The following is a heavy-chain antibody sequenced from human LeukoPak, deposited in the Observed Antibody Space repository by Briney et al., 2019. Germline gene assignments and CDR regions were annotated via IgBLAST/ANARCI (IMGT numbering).Heavy chain of an antibody. Sequence: GGSLRLSCAASGFTFSSYGMHWVRQAPGKGLEWVAVIWYDGSNKYYADSVKGRFTISRDNSKNTLYLQMNSLRAEDTAVYYCARQNSGYSYEDNWFDPWGQGTLVTVSS. D-gene: IGHD5-18*01. J-gene: IGHJ5*02. CDR3: ARQNSGYSYEDNWFDP. CDR2: IWYDGSNK. CDR1: GFTFSSYG. V-gene: IGHV3-33*08.